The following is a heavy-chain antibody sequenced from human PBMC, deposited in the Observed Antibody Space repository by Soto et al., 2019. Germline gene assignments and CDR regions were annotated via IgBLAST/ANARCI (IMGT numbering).Heavy chain of an antibody. CDR3: STVWFGESQH. CDR1: GGSISSSSYY. CDR2: INYSGST. D-gene: IGHD3-10*01. V-gene: IGHV4-39*01. J-gene: IGHJ1*01. Sequence: QLQLQESGPGLVKPSETLSLTCTVSGGSISSSSYYWGWIRQPPGKGLEWMGSINYSGSTYYNQPLVGRSTNSVNTSANRSPLTLRSVTAADTAVYCCSTVWFGESQHWGQGTLVTVSS.